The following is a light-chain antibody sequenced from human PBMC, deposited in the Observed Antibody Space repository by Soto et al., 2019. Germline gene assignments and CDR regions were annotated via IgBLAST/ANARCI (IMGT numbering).Light chain of an antibody. V-gene: IGLV1-44*01. CDR3: AAWDDSLNGPV. CDR2: SDN. Sequence: QSVLTQQPSASGTPGQRVTISCSGSSSNIGSHTVNWYQQLPGTAPKLLIYSDNQRPSGVPGRFSGSKSGTSASLDISGLQSEDEADYYCAAWDDSLNGPVFGGGTKLTVL. J-gene: IGLJ2*01. CDR1: SSNIGSHT.